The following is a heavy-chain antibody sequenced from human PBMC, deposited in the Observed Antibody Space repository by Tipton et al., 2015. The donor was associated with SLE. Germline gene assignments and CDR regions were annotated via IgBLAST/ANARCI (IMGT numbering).Heavy chain of an antibody. D-gene: IGHD3-16*02. J-gene: IGHJ4*02. V-gene: IGHV3-53*01. CDR3: AKEGSMITFGGVIVQDY. Sequence: SLRLSCSASGFTFSSYAMHWVRQAPGKGLEWVSVIYSGGSTYYADSVKGRFTISRDNSKNTLYLQMNSLRAEDTAVYYCAKEGSMITFGGVIVQDYWGQGTLVTVSS. CDR2: IYSGGST. CDR1: GFTFSSYA.